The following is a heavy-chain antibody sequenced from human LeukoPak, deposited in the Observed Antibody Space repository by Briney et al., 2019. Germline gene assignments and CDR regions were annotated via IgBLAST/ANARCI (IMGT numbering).Heavy chain of an antibody. Sequence: ASVTVSCKASGYTFTSYGISWVRQAPGQGLDWMGWISAYNGNTNYAQKLQGRVTMTTDTSTSTAYMELRSLRSDNTAVYYCASPIVANYYGMDVWGQGTTVTVSS. J-gene: IGHJ6*02. V-gene: IGHV1-18*01. CDR2: ISAYNGNT. D-gene: IGHD5-12*01. CDR3: ASPIVANYYGMDV. CDR1: GYTFTSYG.